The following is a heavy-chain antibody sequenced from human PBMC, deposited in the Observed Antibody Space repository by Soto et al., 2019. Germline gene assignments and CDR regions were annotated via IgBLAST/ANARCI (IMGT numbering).Heavy chain of an antibody. CDR3: ARYAGSSWFDY. J-gene: IGHJ4*02. D-gene: IGHD6-13*01. Sequence: XETLSLTCTVSGCSISTYYWSWIRQPPGKGLDWIGYINYNGRTNYNPSLKSRVTMSLDTSKNQFSLKLRSVTAADTAVFYCARYAGSSWFDYWGQGTLVTVSS. V-gene: IGHV4-59*01. CDR1: GCSISTYY. CDR2: INYNGRT.